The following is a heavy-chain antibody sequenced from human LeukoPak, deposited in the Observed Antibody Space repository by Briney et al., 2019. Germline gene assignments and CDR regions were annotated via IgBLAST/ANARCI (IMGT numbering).Heavy chain of an antibody. V-gene: IGHV3-74*01. Sequence: GGSLRLSCAASGFTFSSYWMHWVRQAPGKGLVWVSRINSDGSSTSYADSVKGRFTISRDNAKKTLYLQMNSLRAEDTAVYYCARTRGYDYRGLDDYMDVWGKGTTVTVSS. CDR3: ARTRGYDYRGLDDYMDV. CDR1: GFTFSSYW. D-gene: IGHD5-12*01. CDR2: INSDGSST. J-gene: IGHJ6*03.